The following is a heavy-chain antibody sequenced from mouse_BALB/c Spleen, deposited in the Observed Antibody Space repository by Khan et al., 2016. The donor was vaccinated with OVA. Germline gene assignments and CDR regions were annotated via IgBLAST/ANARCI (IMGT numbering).Heavy chain of an antibody. CDR2: INTYTGEP. D-gene: IGHD1-1*02. CDR1: GYTFTKYG. J-gene: IGHJ1*01. Sequence: QIQLVQSGPELKKPGETVKISCKASGYTFTKYGMNWVKQAPGKGLKWMGWINTYTGEPTYVDDFKGRFAFSLETSASTAYLQINDLKDEDTATYFWRGGGYWCFDVWGEGTTVTVSA. V-gene: IGHV9-3-1*01. CDR3: RGGGYWCFDV.